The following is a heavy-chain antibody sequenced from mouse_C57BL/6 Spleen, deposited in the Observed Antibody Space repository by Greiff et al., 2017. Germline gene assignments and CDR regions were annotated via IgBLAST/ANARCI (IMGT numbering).Heavy chain of an antibody. CDR1: GYTFTSYW. Sequence: QVQLQQPGAELVMPGASVKLSCKASGYTFTSYWMHWVKKRTGQGLEWIGEIDPSASYTNYNQKFKGKSTLTVDKSSSTAYMQLSSLTSEDSAVYYCARGRFDYWGQGTTLTIPS. J-gene: IGHJ2*01. CDR3: ARGRFDY. V-gene: IGHV1-69*01. CDR2: IDPSASYT.